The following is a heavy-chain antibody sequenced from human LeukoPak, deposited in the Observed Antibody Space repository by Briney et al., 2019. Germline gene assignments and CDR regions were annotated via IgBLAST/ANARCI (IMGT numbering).Heavy chain of an antibody. CDR2: INHRGST. D-gene: IGHD5-18*01. J-gene: IGHJ5*02. V-gene: IGHV4-34*01. CDR3: ARGGYSYGENNWFDP. CDR1: GGSFSGYY. Sequence: SETLSLTCAVYGGSFSGYYWSWIRQPPGKGLEWIGEINHRGSTNYNPSLKSRVTISVDTSKNQFSLKLSSVTAADTAVYYCARGGYSYGENNWFDPWGQGTLVTVSS.